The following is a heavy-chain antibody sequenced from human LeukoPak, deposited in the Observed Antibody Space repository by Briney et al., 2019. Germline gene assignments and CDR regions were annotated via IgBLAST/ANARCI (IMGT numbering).Heavy chain of an antibody. Sequence: ASVKVSCKASGYTFTSYGISWVRQAPGQGLEWMGWISAYNGNTNYAQKFQGRVTMTRDTSISTAYMELSRLRSDDTAVYYCARARRSGARLIDYWGQGTLVTVSS. CDR3: ARARRSGARLIDY. CDR2: ISAYNGNT. CDR1: GYTFTSYG. J-gene: IGHJ4*02. V-gene: IGHV1-18*01. D-gene: IGHD2-15*01.